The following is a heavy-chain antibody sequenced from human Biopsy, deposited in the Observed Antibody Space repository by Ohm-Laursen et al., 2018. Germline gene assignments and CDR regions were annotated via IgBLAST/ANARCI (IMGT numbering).Heavy chain of an antibody. CDR1: GYTFTSYE. V-gene: IGHV1-8*01. J-gene: IGHJ5*02. D-gene: IGHD3-10*01. CDR2: MNPDSGNT. CDR3: ARADPPLFYYGSGSSNWFDP. Sequence: ASVKVSCKTSGYTFTSYEINWVRQATGQGLEWMGWMNPDSGNTGYAQNFQGRVTMTRNTPISTAYMELSSLRSEDTAVCFCARADPPLFYYGSGSSNWFDPWGQGTLVTVSS.